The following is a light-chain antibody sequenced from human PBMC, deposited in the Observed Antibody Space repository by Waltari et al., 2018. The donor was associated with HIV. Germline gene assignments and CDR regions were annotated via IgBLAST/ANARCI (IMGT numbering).Light chain of an antibody. CDR2: CVS. Sequence: EIVLTQSPGTLSLSPGERATLSCRASKSVSSSYLAWYQQKPGQAPRLLIHCVSRRATGIPTRFSGSGSGTDFTLAISRLEPEDFAVYYCQHYGGSPTRLTFGGGTKVEIK. J-gene: IGKJ4*01. CDR1: KSVSSSY. V-gene: IGKV3-20*01. CDR3: QHYGGSPTRLT.